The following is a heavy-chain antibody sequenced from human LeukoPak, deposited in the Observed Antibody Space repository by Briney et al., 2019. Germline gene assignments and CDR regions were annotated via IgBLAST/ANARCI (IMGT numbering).Heavy chain of an antibody. CDR1: GGSITSYY. CDR2: IHYTGAT. CDR3: ARVNILTGYCFAF. Sequence: PSETLSLTCAVYGGSITSYYWSWIRQTPGRGLEWVGEIHYTGATSYNPSLKSRATISTDTSKNQFSLRLSSVAAADTAVYNCARVNILTGYCFAFWGQGALVTVSS. V-gene: IGHV4-34*01. D-gene: IGHD3-9*01. J-gene: IGHJ4*02.